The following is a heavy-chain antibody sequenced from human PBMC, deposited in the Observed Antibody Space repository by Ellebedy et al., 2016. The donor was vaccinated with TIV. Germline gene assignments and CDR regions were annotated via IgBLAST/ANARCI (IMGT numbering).Heavy chain of an antibody. CDR1: GGSISSYY. CDR3: ARRSSGPDAFDI. D-gene: IGHD3-22*01. J-gene: IGHJ3*02. V-gene: IGHV4-59*08. CDR2: IYYSGST. Sequence: MPSETLSLTCTVSGGSISSYYWSWIRQPPGKGLEWLGYIYYSGSTNYNPSLKSRVTISVDTSKNQFSLKLSSVTAADTAVYYCARRSSGPDAFDIWGQGTMVTVSS.